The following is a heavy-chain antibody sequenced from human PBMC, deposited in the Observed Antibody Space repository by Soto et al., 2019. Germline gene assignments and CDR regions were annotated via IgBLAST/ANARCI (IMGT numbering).Heavy chain of an antibody. D-gene: IGHD6-19*01. Sequence: SETLSLTCTVSGGSIRSHYWSWVRQPPGKGPEWIGYIHFSGSTNYNPSLKSRVTISVDTSKNQFSLNLSSVTAADTAVYYCARDSSSGWTGFDYWGQGTLVTV. V-gene: IGHV4-59*11. J-gene: IGHJ4*02. CDR3: ARDSSSGWTGFDY. CDR1: GGSIRSHY. CDR2: IHFSGST.